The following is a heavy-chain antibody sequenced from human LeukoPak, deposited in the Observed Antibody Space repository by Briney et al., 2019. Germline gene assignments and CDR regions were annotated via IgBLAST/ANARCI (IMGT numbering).Heavy chain of an antibody. J-gene: IGHJ6*02. D-gene: IGHD2-2*01. CDR1: GYTFTSYY. V-gene: IGHV1-46*01. CDR2: INPSGGST. CDR3: ARGEYQLPPYYYYYGMDV. Sequence: GASVKVSCKASGYTFTSYYMHWVRQAPGQGLEWMGIINPSGGSTNYAQKLQGRVTMTTDTSTSTAYMELRSLRSDDTAVYYCARGEYQLPPYYYYYGMDVWGQGTTVTVSS.